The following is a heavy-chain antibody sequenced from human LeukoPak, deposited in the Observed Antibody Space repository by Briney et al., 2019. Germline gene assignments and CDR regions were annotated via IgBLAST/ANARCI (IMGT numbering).Heavy chain of an antibody. J-gene: IGHJ4*02. D-gene: IGHD6-13*01. CDR2: ISAYNGNT. CDR3: AREGIAAAGRQSPFDY. Sequence: ASVKVSCKASGYTFTSYGISWVRQAPGQGLEWMGWISAYNGNTDYAQKLQGRVTMTTDTSTSTAYMELRSLRSDDTAVYYCAREGIAAAGRQSPFDYWGQGTLVTVSS. CDR1: GYTFTSYG. V-gene: IGHV1-18*01.